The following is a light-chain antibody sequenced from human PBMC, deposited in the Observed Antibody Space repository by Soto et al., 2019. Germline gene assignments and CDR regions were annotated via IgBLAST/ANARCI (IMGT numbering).Light chain of an antibody. CDR2: RVY. CDR1: QSLVYSDGNTY. Sequence: EVVMTQSPLSLSVTLGQPASISCRSSQSLVYSDGNTYLHWFQQRPGQSPRRLIYRVYNRDSGVPDRFSGSGSGTDFTLKISRVEAEEFVVYYCMQGTHWPPWTFGQRTKVAIK. V-gene: IGKV2-30*01. J-gene: IGKJ1*01. CDR3: MQGTHWPPWT.